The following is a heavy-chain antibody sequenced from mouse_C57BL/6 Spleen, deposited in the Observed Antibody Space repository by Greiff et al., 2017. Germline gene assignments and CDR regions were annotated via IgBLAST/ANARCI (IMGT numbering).Heavy chain of an antibody. CDR3: TRWLLLAY. D-gene: IGHD2-3*01. CDR1: GYTFTDYE. J-gene: IGHJ3*01. CDR2: IDPETGGT. V-gene: IGHV1-15*01. Sequence: QVQLKESGAELVRPGASVTLSCKASGYTFTDYEMHWVKQTPVHGLEWIGAIDPETGGTAYNQKFKGKAILTADKSSSTAYMELRSLTSEDSAVYYWTRWLLLAYWGQGTLVTVSA.